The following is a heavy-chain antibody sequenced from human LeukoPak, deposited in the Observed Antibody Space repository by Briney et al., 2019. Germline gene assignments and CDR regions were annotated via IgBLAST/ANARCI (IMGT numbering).Heavy chain of an antibody. V-gene: IGHV3-30*02. CDR2: IRYDGSNK. CDR3: ARVSSGWYVVDY. J-gene: IGHJ4*02. D-gene: IGHD6-19*01. Sequence: PGGSLRLSCATSGFTFSSYYMAWVRQAPGKGLEWVAFIRYDGSNKYYADSVKGRFTISRDNAKKSLYLQMNSLRAEDTAVYYCARVSSGWYVVDYWGLGTLVTVSS. CDR1: GFTFSSYY.